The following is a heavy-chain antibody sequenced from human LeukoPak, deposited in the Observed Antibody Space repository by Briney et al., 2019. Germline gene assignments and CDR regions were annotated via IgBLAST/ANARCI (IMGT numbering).Heavy chain of an antibody. CDR3: ARPVDYNAGDY. CDR2: ISSGSSSV. CDR1: GFTFSAYT. J-gene: IGHJ4*02. D-gene: IGHD5-12*01. V-gene: IGHV3-48*04. Sequence: GGSLRLSCSASGFTFSAYTMNWVRQARGQGLEWVSYISSGSSSVYYADSVKGRFTISRDNAKNSLYLQMNSLRAEDTAVYYCARPVDYNAGDYWGQGTLVTVSS.